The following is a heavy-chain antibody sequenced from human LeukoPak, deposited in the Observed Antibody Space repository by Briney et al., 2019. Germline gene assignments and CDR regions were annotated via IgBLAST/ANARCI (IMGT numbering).Heavy chain of an antibody. D-gene: IGHD3-9*01. CDR2: IYHSGST. V-gene: IGHV4-30-2*01. J-gene: IGHJ3*02. CDR3: ARAYYDILTGYYSKSTDAFDI. CDR1: GGSISSGGYS. Sequence: PSQTLSLTCAVSGGSISSGGYSWSWIRQPPGKGLEWIGYIYHSGSTYYNPSLKSRVTISVDRSKNQFSLKLSSVTAADTAVYYCARAYYDILTGYYSKSTDAFDIWGQGTMVTVSS.